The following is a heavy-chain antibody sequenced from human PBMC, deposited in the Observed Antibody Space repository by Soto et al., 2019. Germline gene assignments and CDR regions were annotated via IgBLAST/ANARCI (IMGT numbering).Heavy chain of an antibody. D-gene: IGHD3-3*01. CDR2: IYSGGNT. Sequence: EVQLVESGGGLVQPGGSLRLSCAASGFTVSSNYMSWVRQAPGKGLEWVSVIYSGGNTYYADSVKDRFSISRDKSKNTCFLQITALGAETPAMNSGGEGSQAAPKFLRFTYGGRGPLVPVSS. V-gene: IGHV3-66*01. J-gene: IGHJ4*02. CDR1: GFTVSSNY. CDR3: GEGSQAAPKFLRFTY.